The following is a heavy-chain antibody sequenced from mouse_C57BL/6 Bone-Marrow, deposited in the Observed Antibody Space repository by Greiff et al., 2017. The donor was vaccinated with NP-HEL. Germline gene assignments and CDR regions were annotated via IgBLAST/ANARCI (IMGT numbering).Heavy chain of an antibody. CDR2: IYPGGGYT. D-gene: IGHD4-1*02. CDR3: ARSNWGLYAMDY. Sequence: QVHVKQSGAELVRPGTSVKMSCKASGYTFTNYWIGWAKQRPGHGLEWIGDIYPGGGYTNYNEKFKGKATLTADKSSSTAYMQFSSLTSEDSASYYCARSNWGLYAMDYWGQGTSVTVSS. V-gene: IGHV1-63*01. J-gene: IGHJ4*01. CDR1: GYTFTNYW.